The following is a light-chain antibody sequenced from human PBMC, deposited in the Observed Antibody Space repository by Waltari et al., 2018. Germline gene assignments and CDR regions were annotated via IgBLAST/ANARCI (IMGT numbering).Light chain of an antibody. CDR1: SSDVGGYNY. Sequence: QSALTQPASVSGSPGQSITISCTGTSSDVGGYNYVPWYQQHPGKAPKLMIYDVSKRPSGVSDRFSGSKSGNTASLTISGLQAEDEADYYCSSYTSSSTLVFGGGTKVTVL. CDR3: SSYTSSSTLV. CDR2: DVS. V-gene: IGLV2-14*01. J-gene: IGLJ3*02.